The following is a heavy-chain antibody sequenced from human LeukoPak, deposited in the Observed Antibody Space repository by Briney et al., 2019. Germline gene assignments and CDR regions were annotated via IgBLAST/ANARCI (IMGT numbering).Heavy chain of an antibody. Sequence: ASVKVSCKASGYTFTGYYMHWVRQAPGQGLEWMGWINPNSGGTNYAQKFQGRVTMTRDTSISTAYMELSRLRSDDTAVYYCARGRIVVVPYFDYRGQGTLVTVSS. CDR3: ARGRIVVVPYFDY. V-gene: IGHV1-2*02. J-gene: IGHJ4*02. CDR1: GYTFTGYY. CDR2: INPNSGGT. D-gene: IGHD2-2*01.